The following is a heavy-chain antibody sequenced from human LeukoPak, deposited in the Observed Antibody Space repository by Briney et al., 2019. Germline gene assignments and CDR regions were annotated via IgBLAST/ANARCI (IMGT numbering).Heavy chain of an antibody. CDR3: ARDVFTMIVHDAFDI. D-gene: IGHD3-22*01. V-gene: IGHV3-11*01. J-gene: IGHJ3*02. CDR2: ISRSGSTK. Sequence: GGSLRLSCAASGFTFSDYNMRWIRQAPGKGLEWVSSISRSGSTKYYADSVKGRFTISRDNAKNSLFLQMNSLRAEDTAVYYCARDVFTMIVHDAFDIWGQGTMVTVSS. CDR1: GFTFSDYN.